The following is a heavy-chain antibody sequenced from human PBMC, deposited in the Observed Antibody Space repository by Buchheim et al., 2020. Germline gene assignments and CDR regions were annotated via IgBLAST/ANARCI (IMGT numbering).Heavy chain of an antibody. J-gene: IGHJ4*02. CDR1: GFTFRNAW. Sequence: EVQLVESGGGLVSPGGSLRLSCEASGFTFRNAWMTWVRQAPGKGPEWVGHIKSEGDGGTTVYAAPVIGRFTIPRDDSTTTLFLQMTSLRIDDTGIYYCSTDFDYLGQGTL. V-gene: IGHV3-15*05. CDR2: IKSEGDGGTT. CDR3: STDFDY.